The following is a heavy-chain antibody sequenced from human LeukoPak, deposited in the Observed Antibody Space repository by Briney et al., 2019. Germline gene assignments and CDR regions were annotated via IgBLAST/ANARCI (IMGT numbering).Heavy chain of an antibody. D-gene: IGHD3-16*01. Sequence: ASVKVSCKASGYAFSGYYIHWVRQAPGQGPEWMGWISPNNGGTNYAQKFQGWVTMTRDTSISTAYMELSRLTSNVTAVYYCARSKLGEVAAKFDTWGQGTLVTVSS. CDR2: ISPNNGGT. J-gene: IGHJ5*02. CDR3: ARSKLGEVAAKFDT. V-gene: IGHV1-2*04. CDR1: GYAFSGYY.